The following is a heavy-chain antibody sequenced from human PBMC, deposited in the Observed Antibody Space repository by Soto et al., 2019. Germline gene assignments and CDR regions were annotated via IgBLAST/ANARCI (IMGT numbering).Heavy chain of an antibody. J-gene: IGHJ4*02. CDR3: ARARTAAGIDY. CDR1: GYTFTSYA. V-gene: IGHV1-3*01. D-gene: IGHD6-13*01. CDR2: INAGNGNT. Sequence: GASVKVSCKASGYTFTSYAMHWVRQAPGQRLEWMGWINAGNGNTKYSQKFQGRFTITRDTSASTAYMELSSLRSEDTAVYYCARARTAAGIDYWGQGTLVTVSS.